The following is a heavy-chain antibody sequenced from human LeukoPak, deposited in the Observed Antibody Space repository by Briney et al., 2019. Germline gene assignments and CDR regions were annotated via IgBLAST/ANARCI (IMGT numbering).Heavy chain of an antibody. J-gene: IGHJ4*02. CDR2: IYSGGNT. V-gene: IGHV3-66*01. CDR3: ARDLPFGY. Sequence: GGSLRLSCAASGFTFSDYYMSWIRQAPGKGLEWVAVIYSGGNTYYADSVKGRFTISRDNSKNTLYLQMNSLRAEDTAMYYCARDLPFGYWGQGTLVTVSS. CDR1: GFTFSDYY.